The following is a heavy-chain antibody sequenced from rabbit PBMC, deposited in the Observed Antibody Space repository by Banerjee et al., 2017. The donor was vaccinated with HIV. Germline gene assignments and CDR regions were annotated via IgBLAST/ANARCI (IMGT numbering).Heavy chain of an antibody. J-gene: IGHJ3*01. D-gene: IGHD4-1*01. CDR3: ARDLAGVIGWNFNF. V-gene: IGHV1S40*01. CDR1: GFDFSSNA. Sequence: QSLEESGGGLVQPEGSLTLTCKASGFDFSSNAMCWVCQAPGKGLEWIACINTSSGNTVYATWAKGRLTISKTSSTTVTLQMTSLTAADTATYFCARDLAGVIGWNFNFWGQGTLVTVS. CDR2: INTSSGNT.